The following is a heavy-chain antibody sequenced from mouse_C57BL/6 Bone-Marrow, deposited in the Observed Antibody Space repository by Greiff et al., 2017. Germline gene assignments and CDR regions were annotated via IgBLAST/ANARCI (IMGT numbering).Heavy chain of an antibody. CDR1: GYTFTSYW. Sequence: QVQLQQPGAELVKPGASVKMSCKASGYTFTSYWITWVKQRPGQGLEWIGDIYPGSGSTNYNEKFKSKATRTVDTSSSTAYMQLSSLTSEDSAVYYCARSSSSYPYFDVWGTGTTVTVSS. CDR2: IYPGSGST. D-gene: IGHD1-1*01. CDR3: ARSSSSYPYFDV. V-gene: IGHV1-55*01. J-gene: IGHJ1*03.